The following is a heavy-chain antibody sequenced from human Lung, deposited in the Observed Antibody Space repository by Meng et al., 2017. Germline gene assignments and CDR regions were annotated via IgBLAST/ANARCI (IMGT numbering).Heavy chain of an antibody. CDR3: SGHVDY. CDR2: MKSNVDGGTV. J-gene: IGHJ4*01. V-gene: IGHV3-15*01. Sequence: QLVGSGGSFVKPGGSLRLSFAASGFTFSNAWMTWVRQAPGKGLEWIGRMKSNVDGGTVDYAAAVKGRFFISRDDSENTFYLQMNSLKTEDTAVYYCSGHVDYWGHGTLVTVPS. CDR1: GFTFSNAW.